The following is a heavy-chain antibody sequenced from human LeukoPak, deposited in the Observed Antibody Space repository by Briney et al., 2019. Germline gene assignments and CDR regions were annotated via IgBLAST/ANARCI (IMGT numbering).Heavy chain of an antibody. CDR2: ISAYNGNT. Sequence: GASVTVSFKASGYTFTSYGISWVRQAPGQGLEWMGWISAYNGNTNYAQKLQGRVTMTTDTSTSTAYMELRSLRSDDTAVYYCATRGKGNWFDPWGQGTLVTVSS. CDR1: GYTFTSYG. J-gene: IGHJ5*02. CDR3: ATRGKGNWFDP. D-gene: IGHD5-24*01. V-gene: IGHV1-18*04.